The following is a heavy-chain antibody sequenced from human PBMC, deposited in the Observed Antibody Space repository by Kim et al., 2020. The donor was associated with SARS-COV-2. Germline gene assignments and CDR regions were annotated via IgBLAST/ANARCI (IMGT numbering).Heavy chain of an antibody. CDR3: ARVRSQARMRYYYGMDV. CDR2: INHSGST. Sequence: SETLSLTCAVYGGSFSGYYWSWIRQPPGKGLEWIGEINHSGSTNYNPSLKSRVTISVDTSKNQFSLKLSSVTAADTAVYYCARVRSQARMRYYYGMDVWGQGTTVTVSS. J-gene: IGHJ6*02. CDR1: GGSFSGYY. D-gene: IGHD2-8*01. V-gene: IGHV4-34*01.